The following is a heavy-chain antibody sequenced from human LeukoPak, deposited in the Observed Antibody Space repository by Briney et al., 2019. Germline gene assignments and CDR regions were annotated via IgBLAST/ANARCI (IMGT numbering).Heavy chain of an antibody. V-gene: IGHV3-30*04. D-gene: IGHD5-12*01. CDR2: ISYDGSNK. J-gene: IGHJ4*02. CDR3: AREGARGYSGYDGYFDY. CDR1: GFTFSSYA. Sequence: GGPLRLSCAASGFTFSSYAMHWVRQAPGKGLEWVAVISYDGSNKYYADSVKGRFTISRDNSKNTLYLQMNSLRAEDTAVYYCAREGARGYSGYDGYFDYWGQGTLVTVS.